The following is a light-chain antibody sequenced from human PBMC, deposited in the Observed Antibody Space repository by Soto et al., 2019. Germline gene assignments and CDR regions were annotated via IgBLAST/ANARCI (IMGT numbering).Light chain of an antibody. Sequence: DIQMTQSXSTLSASLGGRVTITHRDRESIKNSVAWXQQQXAXAPXXXXYAASSLQGWGPSRFTGSGSATDFTLTISSRQPEDFATYYCQQSYTSWWTFGQGTKVDIK. CDR1: ESIKNS. CDR3: QQSYTSWWT. CDR2: AAS. V-gene: IGKV1-39*01. J-gene: IGKJ1*01.